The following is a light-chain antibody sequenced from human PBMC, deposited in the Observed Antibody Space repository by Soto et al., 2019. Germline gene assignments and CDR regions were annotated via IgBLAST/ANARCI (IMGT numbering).Light chain of an antibody. V-gene: IGKV3-20*01. CDR3: QQWHSSPSIT. J-gene: IGKJ5*01. Sequence: EIVLTQSPGTLSLSPGERATLSCRASQGVGYLAWYQQKPGQSPRLLLYGASNRATGVPDRFSGSGSGTDLTLTISSLEPEDFAVYFCQQWHSSPSITFGQGTRLEIK. CDR2: GAS. CDR1: QGVGY.